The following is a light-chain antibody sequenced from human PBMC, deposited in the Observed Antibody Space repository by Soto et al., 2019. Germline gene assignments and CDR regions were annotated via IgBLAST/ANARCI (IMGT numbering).Light chain of an antibody. CDR2: EVS. CDR3: SSYTSSSTYV. CDR1: SSDVGGYNY. J-gene: IGLJ1*01. V-gene: IGLV2-14*01. Sequence: QSVLTQPASVSGSPGQSITISCTGTSSDVGGYNYFSWYQQHPGKAPKLMIYEVSNRPSGVSNRFSGSKSGHTASLTISGLQAEDEADYYCSSYTSSSTYVFGTGTKVTVL.